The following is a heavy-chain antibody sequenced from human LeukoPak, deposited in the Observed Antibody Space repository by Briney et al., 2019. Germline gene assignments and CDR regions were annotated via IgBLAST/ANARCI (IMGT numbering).Heavy chain of an antibody. CDR2: IYHSGST. CDR3: ASLTTSDGFTWFDP. D-gene: IGHD5-18*01. J-gene: IGHJ5*02. CDR1: GGSISSGGYS. Sequence: SQTLSLTCAVSGGSISSGGYSWSWIRQPPGKGLEGIGYIYHSGSTYYNPSLKSRVPISVDRSKNQLSLKMSSVTAADTAVYYSASLTTSDGFTWFDPWGQGTLVTVSS. V-gene: IGHV4-30-2*01.